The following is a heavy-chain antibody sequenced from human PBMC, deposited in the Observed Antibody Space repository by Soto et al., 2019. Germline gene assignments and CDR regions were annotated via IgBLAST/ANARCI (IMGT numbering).Heavy chain of an antibody. CDR2: IYYSGST. CDR3: AIGRPFDP. V-gene: IGHV4-61*01. J-gene: IGHJ5*02. CDR1: GGSVSSGSSY. Sequence: QVQLQESGPRLVKPSETLSLTCTVSGGSVSSGSSYWSWIRQPPGKGLEWIGYIYYSGSTSYNPSLKSRVTMSVDTSKNQVSLKLSSVTAADTAVYYCAIGRPFDPWGQGTLVTVSS.